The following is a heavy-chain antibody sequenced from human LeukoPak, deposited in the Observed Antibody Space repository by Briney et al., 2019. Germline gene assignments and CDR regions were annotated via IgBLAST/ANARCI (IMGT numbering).Heavy chain of an antibody. V-gene: IGHV4-38-2*02. D-gene: IGHD4-23*01. CDR1: GFSISSGYY. J-gene: IGHJ4*02. CDR3: ARREYGGNGFDY. CDR2: VYHTGGT. Sequence: SETLSLTCTVSGFSISSGYYWAWIRQPPGKGLEWIGSVYHTGGTYYNPSLKSRVTISVDTSKNQSSLKLSSVTAADTAVYYCARREYGGNGFDYWGQGTLVTVSS.